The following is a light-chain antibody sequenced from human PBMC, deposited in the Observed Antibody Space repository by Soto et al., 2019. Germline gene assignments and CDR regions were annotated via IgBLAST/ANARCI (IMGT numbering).Light chain of an antibody. CDR2: GAS. CDR3: QQANSFPIT. J-gene: IGKJ5*01. CDR1: QSVSSD. V-gene: IGKV3-15*01. Sequence: EIVMTQSPATLSVSPGERATLSCRASQSVSSDLAWYQQKSGQAPRLLIYGASTRATGIPARFSGSGSGTEFTLTISSLQPEDCAIYFCQQANSFPITFGQGTRPEN.